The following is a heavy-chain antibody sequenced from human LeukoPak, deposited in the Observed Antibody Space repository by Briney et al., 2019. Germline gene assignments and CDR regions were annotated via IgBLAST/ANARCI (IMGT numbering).Heavy chain of an antibody. CDR3: ARHGGSYSFDY. J-gene: IGHJ4*02. D-gene: IGHD1-26*01. CDR1: GGSINNYY. CDR2: VSDSGST. V-gene: IGHV4-59*08. Sequence: SETLSLTCTVSGGSINNYYWSWIRQPPGNGLEWIGYVSDSGSTNYNPSLKSRVTISIDTSTNQFSLKMTSVTASDTALYYCARHGGSYSFDYWGQGTLVTVSS.